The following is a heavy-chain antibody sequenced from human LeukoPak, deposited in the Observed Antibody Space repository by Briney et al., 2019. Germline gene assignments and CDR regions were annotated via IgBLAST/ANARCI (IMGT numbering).Heavy chain of an antibody. V-gene: IGHV3-7*03. CDR1: GFTFSSYW. Sequence: GGSLRLSCAVSGFTFSSYWMSWVRQAPGKGLEWVANIKGDGSETSYVTSVRGRFTISRDNAKNSLYLQMNNLRVEDTAVYYCAREEVKSFDNWGQGTLVTVSS. CDR2: IKGDGSET. CDR3: AREEVKSFDN. J-gene: IGHJ4*02.